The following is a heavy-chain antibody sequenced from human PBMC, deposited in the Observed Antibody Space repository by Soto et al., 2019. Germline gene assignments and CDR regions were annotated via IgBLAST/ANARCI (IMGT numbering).Heavy chain of an antibody. Sequence: GGSLRLSCAASGFTFSSYSMNWVRQAPGKGLEWVSYISSSTSTIYYADSVKGRFTISRDNAKNSLYLQMNSLRPEDTAVYYCARDYYYYDSSGVDDFDIWGQGTMVTVSS. V-gene: IGHV3-48*01. J-gene: IGHJ3*02. CDR1: GFTFSSYS. CDR3: ARDYYYYDSSGVDDFDI. CDR2: ISSSTSTI. D-gene: IGHD3-22*01.